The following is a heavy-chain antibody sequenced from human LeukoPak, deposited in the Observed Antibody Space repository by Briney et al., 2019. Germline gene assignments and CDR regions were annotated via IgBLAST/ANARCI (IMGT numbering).Heavy chain of an antibody. J-gene: IGHJ5*02. CDR3: ARLGAPYDKDEYR. V-gene: IGHV3-74*03. CDR1: GITLSNYW. Sequence: GGSLRLSCTDSGITLSNYWMHWVRQAPGKGPVWVSGIKTDGSYTTYADSMRGRFTISRDNAKNTVSLQMNSLRVEDTAMYYCARLGAPYDKDEYRWGQGALVTVSS. CDR2: IKTDGSYT. D-gene: IGHD3-16*01.